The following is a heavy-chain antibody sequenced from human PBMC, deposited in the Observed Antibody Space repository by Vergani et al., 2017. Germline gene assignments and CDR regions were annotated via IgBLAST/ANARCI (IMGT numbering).Heavy chain of an antibody. Sequence: EVQLLESGGSLKQPGGSVRLSCAASGFTFSTYAMHWVRQAPGKGLEWVSSLTGGGGSTYYADYFKGRFIISRDNSRDTLYLQMNSLRPEDTATYYGVKYAGSYENFFDSWGQGTLVTVSS. J-gene: IGHJ4*02. V-gene: IGHV3-23*01. CDR2: LTGGGGST. CDR3: VKYAGSYENFFDS. D-gene: IGHD1-26*01. CDR1: GFTFSTYA.